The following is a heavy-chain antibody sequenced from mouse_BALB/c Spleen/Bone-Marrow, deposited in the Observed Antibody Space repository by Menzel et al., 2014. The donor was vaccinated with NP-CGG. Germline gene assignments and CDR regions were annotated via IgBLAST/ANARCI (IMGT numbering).Heavy chain of an antibody. V-gene: IGHV1-7*01. Sequence: QVQLQQPGAELAKPGASVKMSCKASGYTFTSYWMHWVKQRPGQGLEWIGYINPSTGYTVYNQKFKDKATLTADKSSSTAYMQLSSLTSEDSAVYYCARLGDYGAFAYWGQGTLVTVSA. D-gene: IGHD2-4*01. CDR2: INPSTGYT. J-gene: IGHJ3*01. CDR1: GYTFTSYW. CDR3: ARLGDYGAFAY.